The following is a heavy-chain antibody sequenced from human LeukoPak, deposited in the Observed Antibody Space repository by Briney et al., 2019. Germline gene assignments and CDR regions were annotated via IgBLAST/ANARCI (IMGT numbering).Heavy chain of an antibody. D-gene: IGHD4/OR15-4a*01. CDR1: GFTFSTCG. J-gene: IGHJ4*02. CDR2: ISGTGGSP. V-gene: IGHV3-23*01. Sequence: PGGSLRLSCAASGFTFSTCGMSWVRQAPGKGLEWVSTISGTGGSPYYADSVKGRFTISRDNSKNTLYLQMNSLRAEDTAVYYCARRAGAYSHPYDYWGQGTLVTVSS. CDR3: ARRAGAYSHPYDY.